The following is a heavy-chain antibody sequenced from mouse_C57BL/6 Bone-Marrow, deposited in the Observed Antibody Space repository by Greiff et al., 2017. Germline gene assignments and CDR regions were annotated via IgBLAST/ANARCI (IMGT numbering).Heavy chain of an antibody. V-gene: IGHV1-5*01. CDR1: GYTFTSYW. J-gene: IGHJ2*01. D-gene: IGHD2-3*01. CDR3: TSYDGYPIFDY. CDR2: IYPGNSDT. Sequence: VQLQQSGTVLARPGASVKMSCKTSGYTFTSYWMHWVKQRPGQGLEWIGAIYPGNSDTSYNQKFKGKAKLTAVTSASTAYMELSSLTNEDSAVYYCTSYDGYPIFDYWGQGTTLTVSS.